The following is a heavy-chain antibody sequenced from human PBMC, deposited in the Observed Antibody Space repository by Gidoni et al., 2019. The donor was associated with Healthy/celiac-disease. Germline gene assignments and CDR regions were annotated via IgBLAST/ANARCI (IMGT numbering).Heavy chain of an antibody. V-gene: IGHV3-33*01. Sequence: QVQLVESGGGVVQPGRSLRLSCAASGFTFSSYGMHWVRQAPGKGLEWVAVIWYDGSNKYYADSVKGRFTISRDNSKNTMYLQMNSLRAEDTAVYYCARDGENYDYAPGFYFDDWGQGTLVTVSS. J-gene: IGHJ4*02. CDR3: ARDGENYDYAPGFYFDD. D-gene: IGHD3-16*01. CDR1: GFTFSSYG. CDR2: IWYDGSNK.